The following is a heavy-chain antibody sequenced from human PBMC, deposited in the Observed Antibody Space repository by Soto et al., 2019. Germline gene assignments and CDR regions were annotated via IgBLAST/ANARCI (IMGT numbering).Heavy chain of an antibody. V-gene: IGHV4-34*01. D-gene: IGHD1-26*01. CDR1: GGSFSGYY. CDR2: INHSGST. CDR3: ARRSIFSGDSGSYYFDY. Sequence: QVQLQQWGAGLLKPSETLSLTCAVYGGSFSGYYWSWIRQPPGKGLEWIGEINHSGSTNYNPSLKSRVTISVDTSKNQFSLKLSSVTAADTALYYCARRSIFSGDSGSYYFDYWGQGTLVAVSS. J-gene: IGHJ4*02.